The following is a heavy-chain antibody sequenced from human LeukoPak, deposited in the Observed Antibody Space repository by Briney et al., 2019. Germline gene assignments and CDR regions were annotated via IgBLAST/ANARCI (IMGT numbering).Heavy chain of an antibody. D-gene: IGHD2-15*01. CDR3: AKSSGASTYYFDY. CDR1: GFTFSSYS. J-gene: IGHJ4*02. V-gene: IGHV3-48*01. Sequence: PGGSLRLSCATSGFTFSSYSMNWVRQAPGKGLEWVSYISSSSSTIYYADSVKGRFTISRDNAKNSLYLQMNSLRAEDTAVYYCAKSSGASTYYFDYWGQGILVTVS. CDR2: ISSSSSTI.